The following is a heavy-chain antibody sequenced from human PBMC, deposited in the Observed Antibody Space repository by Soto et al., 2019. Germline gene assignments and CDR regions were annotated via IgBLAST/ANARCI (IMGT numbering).Heavy chain of an antibody. J-gene: IGHJ4*02. D-gene: IGHD2-8*01. CDR1: GFTFSSYG. CDR2: ISYDGSNK. CDR3: AKDSGYCTNGVCYPFDY. Sequence: GGSLRISCAASGFTFSSYGMHWVRQAPGKGLEWVAVISYDGSNKYYADSVKGRFTISRDNSKNTLYLQMNSLRAEDTAVYYCAKDSGYCTNGVCYPFDYWGQGTLVTVSS. V-gene: IGHV3-30*18.